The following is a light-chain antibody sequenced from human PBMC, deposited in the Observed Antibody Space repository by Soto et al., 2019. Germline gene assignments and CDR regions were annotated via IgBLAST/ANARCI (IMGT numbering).Light chain of an antibody. J-gene: IGLJ3*02. CDR2: YYSDSDK. CDR3: MIWPTNAWV. Sequence: QLVLTQPPSSSASPGESARLTCTLPSDINVGSYNIYWYQQKPGSPPRYLLYYYSDSDKGQGSGVPSRFSGSKDASANTGILLISRLQSEDEADYYRMIWPTNAWVFGGGTKLTVL. V-gene: IGLV5-37*01. CDR1: SDINVGSYN.